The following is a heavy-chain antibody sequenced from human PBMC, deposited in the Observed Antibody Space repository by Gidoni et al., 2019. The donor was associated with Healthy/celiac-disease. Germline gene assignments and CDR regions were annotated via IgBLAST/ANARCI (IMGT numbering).Heavy chain of an antibody. V-gene: IGHV4-34*01. CDR1: GGSFIGYY. CDR3: ARHNGGYRSSGWYGGFDY. D-gene: IGHD6-19*01. Sequence: QVQLQQWGAGLLKPSETLSLTCAVYGGSFIGYYWSWIRQPPGKGLEWIGEINHSGSTNYNPSLKSRVTISVDTSKNQFSLKLSSVTAADTAVYYCARHNGGYRSSGWYGGFDYWGQGTLVTVSS. J-gene: IGHJ4*02. CDR2: INHSGST.